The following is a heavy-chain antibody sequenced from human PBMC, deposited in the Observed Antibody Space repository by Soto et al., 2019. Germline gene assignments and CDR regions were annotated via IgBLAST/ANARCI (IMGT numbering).Heavy chain of an antibody. Sequence: PSETLSLTCGVSGDTISTGGYSWAWIRQPPGKALEWIGHTYHSGNPYYNPSLKSRVTMSVDTSKNHFSLRLISVTAADTAIYFCAREGNLGRWLQPLDFWGQGTLVTVSS. V-gene: IGHV4-30-2*01. CDR3: AREGNLGRWLQPLDF. J-gene: IGHJ4*02. CDR2: TYHSGNP. D-gene: IGHD5-12*01. CDR1: GDTISTGGYS.